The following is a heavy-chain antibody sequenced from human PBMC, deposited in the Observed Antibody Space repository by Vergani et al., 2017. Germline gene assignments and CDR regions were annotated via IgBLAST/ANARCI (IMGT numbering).Heavy chain of an antibody. D-gene: IGHD6-25*01. CDR1: GYTFTSYA. CDR3: ARVSRIAARPYYYYGMDG. V-gene: IGHV1-3*01. J-gene: IGHJ6*02. Sequence: QVQLVQSGAEVKKPGASVKVSCKASGYTFTSYAMHWVRQAPGQRLEWMGWINAGNGNTKYSQKFQGRVSITRDTSASTAYMELSSLRSEDTAVYYWARVSRIAARPYYYYGMDGGGQG. CDR2: INAGNGNT.